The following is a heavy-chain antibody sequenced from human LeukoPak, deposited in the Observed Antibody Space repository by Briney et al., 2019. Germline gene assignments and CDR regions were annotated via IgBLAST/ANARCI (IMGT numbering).Heavy chain of an antibody. CDR1: GVTLSNYV. CDR3: AKANDWPYYFDY. D-gene: IGHD3-9*01. CDR2: ISSSGGST. Sequence: GGSLRLSCAASGVTLSNYVMRWVRQAPGKGLEWVSAISSSGGSTYYADSVKGRFTISRDNSKNTLHLQMNSLRAEDTAVYYCAKANDWPYYFDYWGQGTLVTVSS. V-gene: IGHV3-23*01. J-gene: IGHJ4*02.